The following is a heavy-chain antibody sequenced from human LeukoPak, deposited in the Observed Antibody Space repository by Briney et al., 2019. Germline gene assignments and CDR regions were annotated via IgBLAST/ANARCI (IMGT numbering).Heavy chain of an antibody. Sequence: GGSLRLSCAASGFTFSSYEMNWVRQAPGQGLEWVSYISSSGSTIYYADSVKGRFTISRDNAKNSLYLQMNSLRVEDTAVYYCARTATLVVPNDYWGQGTLVTVSS. CDR2: ISSSGSTI. CDR1: GFTFSSYE. J-gene: IGHJ4*02. D-gene: IGHD2-15*01. V-gene: IGHV3-48*03. CDR3: ARTATLVVPNDY.